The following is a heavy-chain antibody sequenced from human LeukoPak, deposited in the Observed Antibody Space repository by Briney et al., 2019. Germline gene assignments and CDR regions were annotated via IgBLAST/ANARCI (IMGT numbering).Heavy chain of an antibody. V-gene: IGHV1-18*01. CDR1: GYTFTSYG. CDR2: ISAYNGNT. Sequence: GASVKVSRRASGYTFTSYGISWVRQAPGQGLAWMGWISAYNGNTNSAQRLQGRVTMTTDTSTSTAYMELRSLRSDDTAVYYCARDQGGYQPAFDIWGQGTMVTVSS. D-gene: IGHD3-16*01. CDR3: ARDQGGYQPAFDI. J-gene: IGHJ3*02.